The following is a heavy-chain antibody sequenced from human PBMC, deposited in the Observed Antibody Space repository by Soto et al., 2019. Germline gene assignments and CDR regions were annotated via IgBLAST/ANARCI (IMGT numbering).Heavy chain of an antibody. CDR3: AKDKKGVYGLTDV. J-gene: IGHJ6*04. V-gene: IGHV3-9*01. CDR1: GFTFDDYA. Sequence: PGGSLRLSCAASGFTFDDYAMYWVRQAPGKGLEWVSGISWNSGSIGYADSVKGRFTISRDNAKNSLYLQMNSLRAEDTALYYCAKDKKGVYGLTDVWGKGTTVTVSS. D-gene: IGHD3-10*01. CDR2: ISWNSGSI.